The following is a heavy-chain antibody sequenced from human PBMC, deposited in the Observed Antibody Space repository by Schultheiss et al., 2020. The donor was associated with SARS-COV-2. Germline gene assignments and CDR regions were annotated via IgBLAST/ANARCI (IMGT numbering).Heavy chain of an antibody. CDR3: ARDRYYYDILTGYQTSFDY. Sequence: GGSLRLSCAASGFTFSSYGMHWVRQAPGKGLEWVAVIWYDGSNKYYADSVKGRFTISRDNSKNTLYLQMNSLRAEDTAVYYCARDRYYYDILTGYQTSFDYWGQGTLVTVSS. CDR2: IWYDGSNK. J-gene: IGHJ4*02. CDR1: GFTFSSYG. V-gene: IGHV3-33*01. D-gene: IGHD3-9*01.